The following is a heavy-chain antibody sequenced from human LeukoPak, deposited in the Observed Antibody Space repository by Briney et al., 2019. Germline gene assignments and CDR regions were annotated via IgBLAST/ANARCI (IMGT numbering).Heavy chain of an antibody. Sequence: GGSLRLSCAASGFTFSSYSMNWVRQAPGKGLEWVSSISSSSSYIYYADSVKGRFTISRDNVKNSLYLQMNSLRAEGTAVYYCASVLAALTDYWGQGTLVTVSS. CDR2: ISSSSSYI. D-gene: IGHD3-3*02. V-gene: IGHV3-21*01. J-gene: IGHJ4*02. CDR1: GFTFSSYS. CDR3: ASVLAALTDY.